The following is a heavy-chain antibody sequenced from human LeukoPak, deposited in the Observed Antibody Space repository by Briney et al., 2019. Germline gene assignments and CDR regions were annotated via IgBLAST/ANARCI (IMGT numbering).Heavy chain of an antibody. CDR2: VYYSGST. CDR1: GGSISSYY. D-gene: IGHD5-18*01. Sequence: SETLSLTCTVSGGSISSYYWSWIRQPPGRGLEWIGYVYYSGSTNYNPSLKSRVTISVDTSKNQFSLKLSSVTAADTAVYYCARLTWDTAMVIDDYWGQGTLVTVSS. V-gene: IGHV4-59*01. J-gene: IGHJ4*02. CDR3: ARLTWDTAMVIDDY.